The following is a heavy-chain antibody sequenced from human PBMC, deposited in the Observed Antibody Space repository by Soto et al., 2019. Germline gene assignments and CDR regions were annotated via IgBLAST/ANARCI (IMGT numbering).Heavy chain of an antibody. CDR3: ARPRATAHYYYYGMDV. D-gene: IGHD5-12*01. V-gene: IGHV3-23*01. CDR2: ISGSGGST. J-gene: IGHJ6*02. CDR1: EFTFSSYV. Sequence: GGSLRLSCAASEFTFSSYVMTWVRQAPGKGLEWVSAISGSGGSTYYADSVKGRFTISRDNSKNTLFLQMSSLRAEDTAVYYCARPRATAHYYYYGMDVWGQGTTVTVSS.